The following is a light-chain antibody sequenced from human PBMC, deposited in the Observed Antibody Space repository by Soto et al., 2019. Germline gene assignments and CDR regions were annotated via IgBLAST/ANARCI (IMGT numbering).Light chain of an antibody. CDR3: QQSYSTPYT. CDR1: QSISSY. J-gene: IGKJ2*01. Sequence: DIQMTQSPSSLSASVGDRVTITCRPSQSISSYLNWYQQKPGKAPKLLIYAASSLQSGVPSRVSGSGSGAYLTLTIGSLQPEDFATDYCQQSYSTPYTCSQGTKLDIK. V-gene: IGKV1-39*01. CDR2: AAS.